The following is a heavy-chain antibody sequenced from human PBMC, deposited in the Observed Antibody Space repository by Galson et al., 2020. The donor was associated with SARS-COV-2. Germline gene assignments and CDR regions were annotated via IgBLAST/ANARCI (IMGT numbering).Heavy chain of an antibody. V-gene: IGHV3-30*18. D-gene: IGHD3-10*01. CDR3: AKETYYGSGSYYGSPHFDY. Sequence: GGSLRLSCAASGSTFSSYGMHWVRQAPGKGLEWVAIISYDGSNKYYADSVKGRFTISRDNSKNTLYLQMNSLRAEDTAVYYCAKETYYGSGSYYGSPHFDYWGQGTLVTVSS. CDR2: ISYDGSNK. J-gene: IGHJ4*02. CDR1: GSTFSSYG.